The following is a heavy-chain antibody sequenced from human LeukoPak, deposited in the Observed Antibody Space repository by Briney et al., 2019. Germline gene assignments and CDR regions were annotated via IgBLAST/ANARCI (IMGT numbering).Heavy chain of an antibody. CDR2: LSGSGGYT. CDR3: AKEVYYYGSGSYYSANYIDY. J-gene: IGHJ4*02. Sequence: PGGSLRLSCAASGFTFSTYAMSWVRPAPGKGLAWVSALSGSGGYTYYADSVKGRFTISRDNSKNTLYLEMNSLRAEDTAVYYCAKEVYYYGSGSYYSANYIDYWGQGTLVTVSS. CDR1: GFTFSTYA. D-gene: IGHD3-10*01. V-gene: IGHV3-23*01.